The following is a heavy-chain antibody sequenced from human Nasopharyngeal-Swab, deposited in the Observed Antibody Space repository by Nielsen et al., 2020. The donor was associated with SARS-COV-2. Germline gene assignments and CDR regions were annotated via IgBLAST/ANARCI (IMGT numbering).Heavy chain of an antibody. D-gene: IGHD3-9*01. CDR1: GFTFDDYG. CDR2: ISGSGSTV. Sequence: GESLKISCAASGFTFDDYGMNWVRQAPGKGLEWVSYISGSGSTVYYADSVKGRFTISRDNAKNSLYLQMNSLSTEDTAVYYCAREYYDILTGYQDIDYWGQGTLVTVSS. V-gene: IGHV3-48*04. CDR3: AREYYDILTGYQDIDY. J-gene: IGHJ4*02.